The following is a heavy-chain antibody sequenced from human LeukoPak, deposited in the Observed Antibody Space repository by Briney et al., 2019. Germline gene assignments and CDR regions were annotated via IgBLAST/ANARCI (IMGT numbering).Heavy chain of an antibody. D-gene: IGHD3-22*01. V-gene: IGHV3-21*01. Sequence: GSLRLSCAASGFTFSGYSMNWVRQAPGKGLEWVSSISSSSIYIYYADSVKGRFTISRDNAKNSLYLQMNSLRAEDTAVYYCAREVDNTMIPWGQGTLVTVSS. CDR1: GFTFSGYS. CDR2: ISSSSIYI. J-gene: IGHJ5*02. CDR3: AREVDNTMIP.